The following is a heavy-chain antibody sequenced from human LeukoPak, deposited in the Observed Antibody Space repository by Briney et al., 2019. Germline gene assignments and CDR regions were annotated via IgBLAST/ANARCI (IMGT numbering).Heavy chain of an antibody. CDR2: VNPHSGGT. J-gene: IGHJ1*01. D-gene: IGHD3-22*01. V-gene: IGHV1-2*02. CDR3: ARTDNKYDSRPLFN. Sequence: GASVKVSCKASGHIFTDYYIHWVRQAPGQGLQWMGWVNPHSGGTNYAQMFHGRVTMTRDTSITTAYMELSRLRSDDTAMYYCARTDNKYDSRPLFNWGQGTQVTVSS. CDR1: GHIFTDYY.